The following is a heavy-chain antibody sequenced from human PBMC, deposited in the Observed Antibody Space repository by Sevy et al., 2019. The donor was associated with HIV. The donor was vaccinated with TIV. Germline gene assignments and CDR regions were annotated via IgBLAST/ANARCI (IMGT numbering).Heavy chain of an antibody. CDR3: ARYRDGYNYYRSGSFDP. V-gene: IGHV1-69*10. J-gene: IGHJ5*02. CDR2: IIPILGIA. CDR1: GGTFSSYA. Sequence: ASVKVSCKASGGTFSSYAISWVRQAPGQGLEWMGGIIPILGIANYAQKFQGRVTITADKSTSTAYMELSSLRSEDTAVYYCARYRDGYNYYRSGSFDPWGQGTLVTISS. D-gene: IGHD5-12*01.